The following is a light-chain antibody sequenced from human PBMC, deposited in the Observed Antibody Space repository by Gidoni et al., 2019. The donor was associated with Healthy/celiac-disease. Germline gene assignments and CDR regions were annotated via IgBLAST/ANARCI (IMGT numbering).Light chain of an antibody. CDR2: LGS. J-gene: IGKJ2*01. CDR3: MQARQTLYT. V-gene: IGKV2-28*01. Sequence: DIVMTQSPLSLPVTPGEPASFSGRSSQSLLHSNGYNYLDCYLQKPGQSPQLLIYLGSNRASGVPDRFSGSGSGTDFTLKISRVEAEDVGVYYCMQARQTLYTFGQGTKLEIK. CDR1: QSLLHSNGYNY.